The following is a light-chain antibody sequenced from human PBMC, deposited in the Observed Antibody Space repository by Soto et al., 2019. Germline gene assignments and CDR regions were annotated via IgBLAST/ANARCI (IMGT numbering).Light chain of an antibody. CDR2: EAS. CDR3: CSLANGAAWV. J-gene: IGLJ3*02. Sequence: QSALTQPASVSGSPGQSITISCTGTISDVGSHNLVSWYQQYPGKAPKLLIYEASKRPSGLSNRFSGSKSGNTASLTISGLQAEDEADYYCCSLANGAAWVFGGGTKLTVL. CDR1: ISDVGSHNL. V-gene: IGLV2-23*01.